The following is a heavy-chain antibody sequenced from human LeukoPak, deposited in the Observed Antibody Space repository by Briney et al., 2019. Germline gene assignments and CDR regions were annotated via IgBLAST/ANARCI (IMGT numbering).Heavy chain of an antibody. CDR3: ARDGGSYSGGSDY. CDR2: IYYSGST. CDR1: GGSISSYY. V-gene: IGHV4-59*12. D-gene: IGHD1-26*01. Sequence: ASETLSLTCTVSGGSISSYYWSWIRQPPGKGLEWIGYIYYSGSTNYNPSLKSRVTISVDTSKNQFSLKLSSVTAADTAVYYCARDGGSYSGGSDYWGQGTLVTVSS. J-gene: IGHJ4*02.